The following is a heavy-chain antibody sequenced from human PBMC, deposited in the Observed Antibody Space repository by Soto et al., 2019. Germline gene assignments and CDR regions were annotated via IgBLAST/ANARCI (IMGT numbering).Heavy chain of an antibody. CDR3: ARDSPSIFGVVRNWFDP. V-gene: IGHV1-18*04. J-gene: IGHJ5*02. Sequence: ASVKVSGKASGYTFTSHCISWVRQAPGQGLEWMGWISAYNGNTNYAQKLQGRVTMTTDTSTSTAYMELRSLRSDDTAVYYCARDSPSIFGVVRNWFDPWGQGTLVTVSS. D-gene: IGHD3-3*01. CDR1: GYTFTSHC. CDR2: ISAYNGNT.